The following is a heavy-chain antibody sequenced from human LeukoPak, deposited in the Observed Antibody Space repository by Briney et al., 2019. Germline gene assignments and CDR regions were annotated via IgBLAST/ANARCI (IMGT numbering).Heavy chain of an antibody. CDR2: ISGSGGIGGTT. D-gene: IGHD5-24*01. CDR3: ASSSGRDTIKAEGAFDI. Sequence: GGSLRLSCAASGFTFSDYAMTWVRQAPGKGLEWVSSISGSGGIGGTTHYADSVKGRFTISRDNAKNSLDLQMNSLRDEDTAVYHCASSSGRDTIKAEGAFDIWGQGTMVTVSS. V-gene: IGHV3-48*02. J-gene: IGHJ3*02. CDR1: GFTFSDYA.